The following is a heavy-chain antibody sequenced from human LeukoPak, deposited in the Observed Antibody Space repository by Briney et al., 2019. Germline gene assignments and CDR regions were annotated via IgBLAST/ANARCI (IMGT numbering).Heavy chain of an antibody. CDR1: GGSISDFY. J-gene: IGHJ6*02. CDR2: IFYSGST. CDR3: ARDRRGETGGTTLPYYYNGMDV. Sequence: SETLSLTCTVSGGSISDFYWSWIRQPPGKGLEWIGHIFYSGSTNYSPPLKSRLTISVDTSRNQFSLKLSSVTAADTAIYYCARDRRGETGGTTLPYYYNGMDVWGQGTTVTVSS. V-gene: IGHV4-59*01. D-gene: IGHD3-10*01.